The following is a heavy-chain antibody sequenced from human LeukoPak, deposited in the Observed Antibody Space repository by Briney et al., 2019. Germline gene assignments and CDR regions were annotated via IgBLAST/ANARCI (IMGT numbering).Heavy chain of an antibody. Sequence: GGSLRLSCAASGFTFSGFAMHWVRQAAGKGLEWVGRIRSKADSYATAYAASVKGRFTISRDDSKNTAYLQVNSLKTEDTAVYYCTRQGVDWNDAFDIWGQGTMVTVSS. CDR3: TRQGVDWNDAFDI. V-gene: IGHV3-73*01. CDR2: IRSKADSYAT. CDR1: GFTFSGFA. J-gene: IGHJ3*02. D-gene: IGHD1-1*01.